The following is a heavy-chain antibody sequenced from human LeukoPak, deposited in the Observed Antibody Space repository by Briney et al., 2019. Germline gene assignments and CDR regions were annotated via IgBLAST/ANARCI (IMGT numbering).Heavy chain of an antibody. CDR2: ISGSGGST. J-gene: IGHJ5*02. CDR3: AKDRLPYYYDSSGLGTPVFDP. D-gene: IGHD3-22*01. CDR1: GFTFSSYA. V-gene: IGHV3-23*01. Sequence: PGGSLRLSCAASGFTFSSYAMSWVRQAPGKGLEWVSAISGSGGSTYYADSVKGRFTISRDNSKNTLYLQMNSLRAEDTAVYYCAKDRLPYYYDSSGLGTPVFDPWGQGTPVTVSS.